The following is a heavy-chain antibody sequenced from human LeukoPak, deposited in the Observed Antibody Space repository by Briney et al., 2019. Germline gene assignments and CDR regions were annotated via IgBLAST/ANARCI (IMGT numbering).Heavy chain of an antibody. V-gene: IGHV4-39*01. J-gene: IGHJ5*02. D-gene: IGHD3-22*01. CDR2: ILYSGST. CDR1: GGPVGSGNYY. Sequence: PSETLSLTCSASGGPVGSGNYYWGWIRQPPGKGLEWIGSILYSGSTYYNPSLKSRVTISVDTSKKQFSLKMSSVTAADTAVYYCARPSNHYDTSGYRGFDPWGQGTLVTISS. CDR3: ARPSNHYDTSGYRGFDP.